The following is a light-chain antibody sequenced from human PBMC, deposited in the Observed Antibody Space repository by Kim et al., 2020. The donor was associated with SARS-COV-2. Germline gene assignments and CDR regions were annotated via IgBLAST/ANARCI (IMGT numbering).Light chain of an antibody. CDR2: YDT. V-gene: IGLV3-21*04. CDR1: KIGNKS. Sequence: SYVLSQPPSVSVAPGQTARIACGGDKIGNKSVHWYQQRPGQAPVRVIYYDTTRPAGIPERFSGSNSGNSATLTISRAEAGDEADYYCQVWDRGADHPVFGDGTQLTVL. J-gene: IGLJ2*01. CDR3: QVWDRGADHPV.